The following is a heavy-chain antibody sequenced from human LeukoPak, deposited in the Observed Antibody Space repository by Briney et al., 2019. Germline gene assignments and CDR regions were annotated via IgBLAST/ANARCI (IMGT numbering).Heavy chain of an antibody. Sequence: PSETLSLTCTVSGGSISSYYWSWIRQPPGKGLEWIGYIYYSGSTNYNPSLKSRVTISVDTSKNQFSLKLSSVTAADTAVYYCATARLDYYGSGSYPGSLDYWGQGTLVTVSS. J-gene: IGHJ4*02. CDR2: IYYSGST. V-gene: IGHV4-59*08. D-gene: IGHD3-10*01. CDR3: ATARLDYYGSGSYPGSLDY. CDR1: GGSISSYY.